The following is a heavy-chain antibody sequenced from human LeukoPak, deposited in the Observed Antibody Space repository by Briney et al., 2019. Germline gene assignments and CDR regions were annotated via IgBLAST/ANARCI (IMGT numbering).Heavy chain of an antibody. D-gene: IGHD2-15*01. CDR2: FDPEDGET. CDR3: ATGNCSGGSCYSVDWFDP. Sequence: ASVKASCKVSGYTLTELSMHWVRQAPGKGLEWMGGFDPEDGETIYAQKFQGRVTMTEDTSTDTAYMELSSLRSEDTAVYYCATGNCSGGSCYSVDWFDPWGQGTLVTVSS. CDR1: GYTLTELS. V-gene: IGHV1-24*01. J-gene: IGHJ5*02.